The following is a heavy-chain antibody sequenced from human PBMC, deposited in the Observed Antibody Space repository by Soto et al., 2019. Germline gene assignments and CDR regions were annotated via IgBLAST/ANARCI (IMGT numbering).Heavy chain of an antibody. CDR1: GFTFGDYA. Sequence: GGSLRLSCTASGFTFGDYAMSWFRQAPGKGLEWVGFIRSKAYGGTTEYAASVKGRFTISRDDSKSIAYLQMNSLKTEDTAVYYCTREPVVVITNRYAFDIWGQGTMVTVSS. V-gene: IGHV3-49*03. J-gene: IGHJ3*02. CDR3: TREPVVVITNRYAFDI. CDR2: IRSKAYGGTT. D-gene: IGHD3-22*01.